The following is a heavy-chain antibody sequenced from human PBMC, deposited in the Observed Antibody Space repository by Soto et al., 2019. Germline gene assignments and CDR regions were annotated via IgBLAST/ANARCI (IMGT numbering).Heavy chain of an antibody. CDR1: GVTFRGHD. CDR3: AIDPNRESGY. CDR2: INGADTSE. V-gene: IGHV3-23*01. J-gene: IGHJ4*02. Sequence: GGSLRLSCGVSGVTFRGHDMNWVRQAPGKGLEWVANINGADTSESYADSVRGRFTVSRDNSKSTLFLQMDNLRVEDTAIYYCAIDPNRESGYWGQGTPVTVSS.